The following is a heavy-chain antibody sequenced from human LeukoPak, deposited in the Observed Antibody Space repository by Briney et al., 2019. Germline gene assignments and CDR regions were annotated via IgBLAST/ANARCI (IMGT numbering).Heavy chain of an antibody. CDR1: GFTFSGSA. J-gene: IGHJ4*02. CDR2: IRSKANSYAT. V-gene: IGHV3-73*01. Sequence: GGSLGLSCAASGFTFSGSAMHWVRQASGKGLEWVGRIRSKANSYATAYAASVKGRFTISRDDSKNTAYLQMNSLKTEDTAVYYCTRLDVDTAMVAARDSGYWGQGTLVTVSS. D-gene: IGHD5-18*01. CDR3: TRLDVDTAMVAARDSGY.